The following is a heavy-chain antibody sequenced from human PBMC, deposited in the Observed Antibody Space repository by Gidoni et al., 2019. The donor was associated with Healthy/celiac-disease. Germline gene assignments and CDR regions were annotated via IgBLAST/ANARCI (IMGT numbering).Heavy chain of an antibody. V-gene: IGHV2-70*01. Sequence: QVTLRESGPALVKPTQTLTLTCTFSGFSLSTSGMCVSWIRQPPGKALEWLALIDWDDDKYYSTSLKTRLTISKDTSKNQVVLTMTNMDPVDTATYYCARIRDYDILTGYDKAFDYWGQGTLVTVSS. CDR3: ARIRDYDILTGYDKAFDY. J-gene: IGHJ4*02. CDR2: IDWDDDK. CDR1: GFSLSTSGMC. D-gene: IGHD3-9*01.